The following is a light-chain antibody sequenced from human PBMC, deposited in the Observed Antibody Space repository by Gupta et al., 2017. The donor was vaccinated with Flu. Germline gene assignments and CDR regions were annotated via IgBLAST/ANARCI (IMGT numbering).Light chain of an antibody. CDR2: RNN. J-gene: IGLJ2*01. CDR3: AAWDDSLSGVV. CDR1: SSNIGSNY. Sequence: RVTISCSGSSSNIGSNYVYWYQQLPGKAPKLLIYRNNQRPSGVPDRFSGSKSGTSASLAISGLRSEDEADYYCAAWDDSLSGVVFGGGTKLTV. V-gene: IGLV1-47*01.